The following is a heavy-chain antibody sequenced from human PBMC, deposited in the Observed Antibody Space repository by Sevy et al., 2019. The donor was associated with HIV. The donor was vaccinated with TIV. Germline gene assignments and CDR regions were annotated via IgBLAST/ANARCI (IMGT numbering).Heavy chain of an antibody. CDR3: ARGGYYYDNAAYYALDS. CDR1: GFTFSNYA. CDR2: IWSDGAYQ. Sequence: GGSLRLSCAATGFTFSNYAMHWVRQAPGNGMEWVAIIWSDGAYQYHGDSVKGRFTISRDNSKNTLYLQMNNVRVEDTAVYYCARGGYYYDNAAYYALDSSGQRTLVTVSS. V-gene: IGHV3-33*01. D-gene: IGHD3-22*01. J-gene: IGHJ4*02.